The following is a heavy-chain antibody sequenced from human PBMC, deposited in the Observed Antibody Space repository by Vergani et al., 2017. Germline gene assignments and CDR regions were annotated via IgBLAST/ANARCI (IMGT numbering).Heavy chain of an antibody. CDR1: GFSLSSDGVG. CDR3: ARILYSSSWSPLAFYYYNGMDV. J-gene: IGHJ6*02. V-gene: IGHV2-5*01. D-gene: IGHD6-13*01. CDR2: VYWNGDK. Sequence: QITLKESGRTLVKPTQTLTLTCSFSGFSLSSDGVGVAWIRQPPGKAPEWLAIVYWNGDKRYNPSLKSRLTITKDTSKNQVFLTLTNMDPVDTATYYCARILYSSSWSPLAFYYYNGMDVWGQGTTVTVSS.